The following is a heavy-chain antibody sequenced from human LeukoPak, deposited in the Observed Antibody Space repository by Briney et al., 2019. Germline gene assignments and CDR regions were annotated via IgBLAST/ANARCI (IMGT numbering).Heavy chain of an antibody. CDR1: GFTVSSNS. CDR3: AKGGKWDVTPFDY. D-gene: IGHD1-26*01. Sequence: GGSLRLSCAASGFTVSSNSMTWVRQAPGKGLEWVSLIKSDGRTYYADSVKGRFTISRDNSKNTLYLQVNSLRAEDTAVYYCAKGGKWDVTPFDYWGQGTLVTVSS. J-gene: IGHJ4*02. CDR2: IKSDGRT. V-gene: IGHV3-53*01.